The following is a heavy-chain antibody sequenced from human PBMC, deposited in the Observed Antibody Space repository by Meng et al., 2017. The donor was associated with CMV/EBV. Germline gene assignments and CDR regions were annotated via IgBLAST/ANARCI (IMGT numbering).Heavy chain of an antibody. CDR1: GFTFSSYS. D-gene: IGHD4-11*01. CDR3: ARGGTTSYPYGMDV. V-gene: IGHV3-21*04. J-gene: IGHJ6*02. CDR2: ISSSSSYI. Sequence: GESLKISCAASGFTFSSYSMNWVRQAPRKGLEWVSSISSSSSYIYYADSVKGRFTISRDNSKNTLYLQMNSLRAEDTAVYYCARGGTTSYPYGMDVWGQGTTVTVSS.